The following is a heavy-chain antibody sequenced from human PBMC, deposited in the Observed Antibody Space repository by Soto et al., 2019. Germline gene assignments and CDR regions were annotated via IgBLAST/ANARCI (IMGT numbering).Heavy chain of an antibody. J-gene: IGHJ6*03. Sequence: QVQLVQSGAEVKKPESSVKVSCKASGGTFSSYTISWVRQAPGQGLEWMGRIIPILGIANYAQKFQGRVTITADKSTSTAYIELSSLRSEDTVVYYCASGKGAYYMDVWGKGTTVTVSS. CDR1: GGTFSSYT. D-gene: IGHD1-26*01. CDR2: IIPILGIA. V-gene: IGHV1-69*02. CDR3: ASGKGAYYMDV.